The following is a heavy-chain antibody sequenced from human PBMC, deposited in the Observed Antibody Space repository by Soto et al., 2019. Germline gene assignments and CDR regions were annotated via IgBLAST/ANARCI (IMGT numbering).Heavy chain of an antibody. CDR3: ARVVASVYDYSGMDV. CDR2: ISSNGKYR. V-gene: IGHV3-11*06. CDR1: RFTFSDYY. Sequence: GGSLRLSCAASRFTFSDYYMTWIRQAPGKGLEWVSYISSNGKYRGYADSVKGRFTISRDNSKNTLYLQMNSLRAEDTAVYYCARVVASVYDYSGMDVWGQGTTVPVSS. J-gene: IGHJ6*02.